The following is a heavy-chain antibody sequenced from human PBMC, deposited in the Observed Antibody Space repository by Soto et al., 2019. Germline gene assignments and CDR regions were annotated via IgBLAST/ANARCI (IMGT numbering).Heavy chain of an antibody. CDR2: VFPDGST. J-gene: IGHJ5*02. Sequence: QVHLQESGPGLVKPWGTLSLTCAVSGVSVTAGNLWSWVRQSPGKGLEWIGEVFPDGSTNYNPSLKSRGTISLDKSPNHFSLVLTSVTAADTAFYYCMRVLSGNKEWFDPWGQATLVTVSS. CDR1: GVSVTAGNL. D-gene: IGHD3-10*01. CDR3: MRVLSGNKEWFDP. V-gene: IGHV4-4*02.